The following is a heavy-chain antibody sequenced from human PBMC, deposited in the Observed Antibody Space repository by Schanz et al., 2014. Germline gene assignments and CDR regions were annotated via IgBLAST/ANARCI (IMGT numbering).Heavy chain of an antibody. Sequence: EVELVESGGGLVQPGGSLRLSCAASGFSFSDHAMDWVRQAAGKGLEWVGRVRKKEFSDDTEEYAASVRGRFTISRDESKNVGNLQMNGLKTEDTAMYYCVREGSTTPVAGLRSFDWLGRFDYWGQGALVTVSS. CDR3: VREGSTTPVAGLRSFDWLGRFDY. D-gene: IGHD3-9*01. V-gene: IGHV3-72*01. CDR2: VRKKEFSDDTE. J-gene: IGHJ4*02. CDR1: GFSFSDHA.